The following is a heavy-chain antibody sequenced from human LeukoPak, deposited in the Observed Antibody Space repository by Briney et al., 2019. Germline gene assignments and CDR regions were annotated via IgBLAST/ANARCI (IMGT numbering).Heavy chain of an antibody. CDR3: ARHTSGSSYSYYSGGYYSIDY. Sequence: KPSGTLSLTCTVSGGSISSSSYYWGWIRQPPGKGLEWIGSIYYSGSTNYNPSFKSRVTMSVDTSKNQFSLKLSSVTAADTAVYYCARHTSGSSYSYYSGGYYSIDYWGQGTLVTVSS. D-gene: IGHD3-22*01. J-gene: IGHJ4*02. CDR2: IYYSGST. CDR1: GGSISSSSYY. V-gene: IGHV4-39*01.